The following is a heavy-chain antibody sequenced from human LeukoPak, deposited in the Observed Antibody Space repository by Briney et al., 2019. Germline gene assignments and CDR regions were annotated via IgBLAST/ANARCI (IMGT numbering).Heavy chain of an antibody. CDR2: ISSSSSYI. CDR3: ARDRLTTVATFDAFDI. CDR1: GFTFSSYS. V-gene: IGHV3-21*01. J-gene: IGHJ3*02. Sequence: GGSLRLSCAASGFTFSSYSMNWVRQAPGRGLEWVSSISSSSSYIYYADSVKGRFTISRDNAKNSPYLQMNSLRAEDTAVYYCARDRLTTVATFDAFDIWGQGTMVTVSS. D-gene: IGHD4-17*01.